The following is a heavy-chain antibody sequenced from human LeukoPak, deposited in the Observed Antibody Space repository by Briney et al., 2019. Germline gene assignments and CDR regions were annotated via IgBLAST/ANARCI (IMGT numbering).Heavy chain of an antibody. CDR1: GGTFSSYA. J-gene: IGHJ4*02. D-gene: IGHD1-26*01. CDR3: ARGATYYGGSYPSFDY. V-gene: IGHV1-69*04. Sequence: SVKVSCKASGGTFSSYAISWVRQAPGQGLEWMGRIIPILGIANYAQKFQGRVTITADKSTSTAYMELSSLRSEDTAVYYCARGATYYGGSYPSFDYWGQGTLVTVSS. CDR2: IIPILGIA.